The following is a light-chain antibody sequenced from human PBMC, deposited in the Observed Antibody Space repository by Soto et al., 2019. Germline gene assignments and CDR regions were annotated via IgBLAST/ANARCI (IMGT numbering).Light chain of an antibody. J-gene: IGLJ2*01. CDR1: SSNI. V-gene: IGLV1-51*01. CDR3: GMWDSSLSVVV. CDR2: DNN. Sequence: QSVLTQPPSASAAPGQKVTISCSGSSSNIVSWYQQLPGTAPKLLIYDNNKRPSGIPDRFSGSKSGTSATLGITGLQTGDEADYYCGMWDSSLSVVVFGGGTKLTVL.